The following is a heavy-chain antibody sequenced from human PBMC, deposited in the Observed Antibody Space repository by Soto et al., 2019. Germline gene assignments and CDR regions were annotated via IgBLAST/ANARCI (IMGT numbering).Heavy chain of an antibody. D-gene: IGHD3-10*01. Sequence: EEQLVESGGHLVRPGGSLRLSCVASGFRFSGSTMNWVRQAPGKGLNWVSSISSSSHYIYYADSLKGGFIISRDNAKNSLFLQMNSLRAEDTAVYYCARDLGEVSALWGQGTLVTVSS. CDR2: ISSSSHYI. J-gene: IGHJ4*02. V-gene: IGHV3-21*01. CDR3: ARDLGEVSAL. CDR1: GFRFSGST.